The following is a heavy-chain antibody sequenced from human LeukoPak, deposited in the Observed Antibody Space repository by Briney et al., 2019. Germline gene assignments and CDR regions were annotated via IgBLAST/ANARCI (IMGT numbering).Heavy chain of an antibody. CDR1: GFTFSTYS. V-gene: IGHV3-21*01. CDR3: AIAGYRSCRNPTMDV. D-gene: IGHD6-13*01. J-gene: IGHJ6*03. Sequence: GGSLRLSCAASGFTFSTYSMNWVRQAPGKGLEWVSSVSSSSSYIYYADSVEGRFTISRDNAENSLYLQMNSLRAEDTAVYFCAIAGYRSCRNPTMDVWGKGTTVTVSS. CDR2: VSSSSSYI.